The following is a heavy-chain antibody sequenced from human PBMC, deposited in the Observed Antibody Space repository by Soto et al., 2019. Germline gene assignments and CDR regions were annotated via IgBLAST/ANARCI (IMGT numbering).Heavy chain of an antibody. J-gene: IGHJ4*01. V-gene: IGHV4-39*02. CDR3: AREENGQSQY. D-gene: IGHD2-8*01. Sequence: SSETLSLTCTVSGSSISSSSHHWAWIRQPPGKGLEWIGSIYYSGNTYHNPFLKSRVTISVDTSKNQFSLKLSSVTAADTSVYYCAREENGQSQYWGHGTLVTVSS. CDR2: IYYSGNT. CDR1: GSSISSSSHH.